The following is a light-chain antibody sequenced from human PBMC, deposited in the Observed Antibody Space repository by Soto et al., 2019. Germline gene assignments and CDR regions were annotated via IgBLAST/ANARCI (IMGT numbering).Light chain of an antibody. J-gene: IGKJ5*01. V-gene: IGKV3-15*01. Sequence: EIVMTQSPATLSVSPGARATLSCRASQSVSTNLAWYQQKPGQAPRLLIYGASTRATGIPARFSGSGSGTEFTLTISSLQSEDFAVYYCHQYDNWPKTFGQGTRLE. CDR1: QSVSTN. CDR3: HQYDNWPKT. CDR2: GAS.